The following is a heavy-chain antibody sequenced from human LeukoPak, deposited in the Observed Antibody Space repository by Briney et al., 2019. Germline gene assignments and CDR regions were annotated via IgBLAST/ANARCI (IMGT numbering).Heavy chain of an antibody. CDR3: GGGNYPYYFDY. D-gene: IGHD3-16*01. CDR1: GGSISSYY. J-gene: IGHJ4*02. Sequence: SETPSLTCTVSGGSISSYYWTWIRQPPGKGLEWIGYIYYSGSTNYNPSLKSRVTISVDTSKNQFSLKLSSVTAADTAVYYCGGGNYPYYFDYWGQGTLVTVSS. CDR2: IYYSGST. V-gene: IGHV4-59*08.